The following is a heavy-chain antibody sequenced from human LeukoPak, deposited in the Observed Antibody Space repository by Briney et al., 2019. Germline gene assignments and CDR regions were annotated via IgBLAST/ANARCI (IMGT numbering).Heavy chain of an antibody. V-gene: IGHV4-39*07. CDR2: IDYSGST. Sequence: SETLSLTCTVSGGSISSTNYDWGWIRQPPGKGLEWIGSIDYSGSTYYNPSLNSLVTISVDTSKNQFSLKLRSATTADTAVYYCARMERDAYDTYYYYYYMDVWGKGTTVTVSS. D-gene: IGHD3-9*01. J-gene: IGHJ6*03. CDR3: ARMERDAYDTYYYYYYMDV. CDR1: GGSISSTNYD.